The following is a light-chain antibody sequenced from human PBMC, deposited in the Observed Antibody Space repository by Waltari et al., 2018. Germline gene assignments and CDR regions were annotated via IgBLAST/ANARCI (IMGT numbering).Light chain of an antibody. CDR3: QQANSFPSYT. J-gene: IGKJ2*01. CDR2: AAS. Sequence: DIQMTQSPSSVSASVGDRVTITCRASQGFSSWLAWYQQKPGKAPKLLIYAASSLQSWVPSRFSGSGSGTDFTLTISSLQPEDFATYYCQQANSFPSYTFGQGTKLEIK. V-gene: IGKV1-12*02. CDR1: QGFSSW.